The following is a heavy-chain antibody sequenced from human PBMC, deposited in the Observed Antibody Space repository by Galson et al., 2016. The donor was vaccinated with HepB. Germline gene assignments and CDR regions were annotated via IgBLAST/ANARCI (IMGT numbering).Heavy chain of an antibody. CDR3: ANTGGLGY. D-gene: IGHD3-10*01. CDR2: TSGSGNKT. J-gene: IGHJ4*02. Sequence: SLRLSCAASGFTFSTYVMIWVRQAPGKGLEWVSGTSGSGNKTYYADSVRGRFTISRDNSKNTLYLQINRLRTEDTAVYYCANTGGLGYWGRGTLVTVSS. V-gene: IGHV3-23*01. CDR1: GFTFSTYV.